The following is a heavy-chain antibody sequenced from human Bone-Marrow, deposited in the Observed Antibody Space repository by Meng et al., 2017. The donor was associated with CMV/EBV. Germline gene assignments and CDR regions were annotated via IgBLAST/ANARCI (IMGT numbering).Heavy chain of an antibody. CDR3: ARTAAGYCTGTSCYLYYYGMDV. D-gene: IGHD2-2*01. V-gene: IGHV2-70*20. CDR1: GFSRSTGGMC. Sequence: SGPTLVKPTQTLTLTCTFSGFSRSTGGMCLNWVRQPPGKALEWLALIDWDDDKYYSTSLKTRLTISKDTSRNQVVLTMTNVDPVDTATYYCARTAAGYCTGTSCYLYYYGMDVWGQGTTVPVSS. J-gene: IGHJ6*02. CDR2: IDWDDDK.